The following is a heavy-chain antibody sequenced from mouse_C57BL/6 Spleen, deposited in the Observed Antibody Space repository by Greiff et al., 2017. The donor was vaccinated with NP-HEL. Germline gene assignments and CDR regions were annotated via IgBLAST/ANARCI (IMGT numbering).Heavy chain of an antibody. J-gene: IGHJ4*01. CDR2: IYPGDGDT. Sequence: VMLVESGAELVKPGASVKISCKASGYAFSSYWMNWVKQRPGKGLEWIGQIYPGDGDTNYNGKFKGKATLTADKSSSTAYMQLSSLTSEDSAVYFCARDYGERYYAMDYWGQGTSVTVSS. D-gene: IGHD1-1*01. CDR3: ARDYGERYYAMDY. V-gene: IGHV1-80*01. CDR1: GYAFSSYW.